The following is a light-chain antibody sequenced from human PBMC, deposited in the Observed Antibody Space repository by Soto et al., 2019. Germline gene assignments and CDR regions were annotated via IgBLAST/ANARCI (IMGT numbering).Light chain of an antibody. J-gene: IGLJ2*01. V-gene: IGLV2-23*01. Sequence: QSVLTQPASVSGSPGQSITISCTGTSSDVGSYNFVSWYQHHPGKAPELMIYEGSKRPSGVSNRFSGSKSGNTASLRISGLQAEDEADYYCCSYAGSGSVVFGGGTQLTVL. CDR1: SSDVGSYNF. CDR3: CSYAGSGSVV. CDR2: EGS.